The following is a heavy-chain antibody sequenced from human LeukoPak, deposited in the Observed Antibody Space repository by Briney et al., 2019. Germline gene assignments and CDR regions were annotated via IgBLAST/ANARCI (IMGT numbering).Heavy chain of an antibody. Sequence: SVKVSCKASGGTFSSYAISWVRQAPGQGLEWMGRIIPILGIANYAQKFQGRVTITADKSTSTAYMELSSLRSEDTAAYYCARGGSWFDPWGQGTLVTVSS. CDR3: ARGGSWFDP. CDR1: GGTFSSYA. J-gene: IGHJ5*02. V-gene: IGHV1-69*04. D-gene: IGHD3-16*01. CDR2: IIPILGIA.